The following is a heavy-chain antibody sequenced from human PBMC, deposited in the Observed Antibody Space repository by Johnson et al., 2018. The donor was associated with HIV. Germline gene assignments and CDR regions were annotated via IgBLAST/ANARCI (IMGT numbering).Heavy chain of an antibody. Sequence: QVLLVESGGGVVQPGRSLRLSCAASGFTFSSYAMHWVRQAPGKGLEWVAVISYDGSNTYFADSVKGRFTISRDNSKNTLYMQMNSLRADDTAVYYCAKDLPRITTSISAFDIWGQGTMVTVSS. CDR2: ISYDGSNT. CDR3: AKDLPRITTSISAFDI. J-gene: IGHJ3*02. D-gene: IGHD1-14*01. CDR1: GFTFSSYA. V-gene: IGHV3-30*04.